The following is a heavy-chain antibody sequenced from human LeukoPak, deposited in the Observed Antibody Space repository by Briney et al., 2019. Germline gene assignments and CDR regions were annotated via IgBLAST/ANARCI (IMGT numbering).Heavy chain of an antibody. CDR1: GFTFSDYY. V-gene: IGHV3-30*02. D-gene: IGHD1/OR15-1a*01. J-gene: IGHJ4*02. CDR2: IWYDGNEK. CDR3: ATEQEGRRAAFDH. Sequence: GGSLRLSCAASGFTFSDYYMSWIRQAPGKGLDWVAFIWYDGNEKHYADSAKGRFTISRDNSQNTLYLHMSSLRAEDTAIYYCATEQEGRRAAFDHWGQGTLVTVSS.